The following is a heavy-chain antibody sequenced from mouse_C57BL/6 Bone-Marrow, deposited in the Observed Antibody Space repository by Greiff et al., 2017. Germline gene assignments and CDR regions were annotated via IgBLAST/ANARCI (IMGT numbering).Heavy chain of an antibody. CDR2: TWWDDYK. J-gene: IGHJ2*01. Sequence: QVTLKVSGPGILQPSQTLSLTCSFSGFSLCSFGLVVGWIRQPSGRGLEWLAHTWWDDYKYYNPALKTRLSISKDTSKNQVFLKLANVDTADTTTYYCAPIPTGTLFDYWGQGTTLTVSS. D-gene: IGHD4-1*02. V-gene: IGHV8-8*01. CDR1: GFSLCSFGLV. CDR3: APIPTGTLFDY.